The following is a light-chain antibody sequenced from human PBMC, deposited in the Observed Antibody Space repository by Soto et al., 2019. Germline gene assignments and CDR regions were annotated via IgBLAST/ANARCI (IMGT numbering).Light chain of an antibody. J-gene: IGKJ2*01. CDR2: AAS. Sequence: AIRMTQSPSSFSASTGARVTITCRASQGISSYLAWYQQKPGKAPKLLIYAASTLQSGVPSRFSGSGSGTDFTLTISCLQSEDFATYYCQHYYSYPYTFGQGTKLEIK. CDR1: QGISSY. CDR3: QHYYSYPYT. V-gene: IGKV1-8*01.